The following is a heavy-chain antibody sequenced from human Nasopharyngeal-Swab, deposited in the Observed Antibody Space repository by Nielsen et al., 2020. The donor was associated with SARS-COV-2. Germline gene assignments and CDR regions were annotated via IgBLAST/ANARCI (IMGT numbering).Heavy chain of an antibody. CDR3: ARIMVRGVIISGYYYGMDV. D-gene: IGHD3-10*01. J-gene: IGHJ6*02. V-gene: IGHV1-69*13. Sequence: SVKVSCKASGGTFSSYAISRVRQAPAQGLEWMGGIIPIFGTANYAQKFQGRVTITADESTSTAYMELSSLRSEDTAVYYCARIMVRGVIISGYYYGMDVWGQGTTVTVSS. CDR1: GGTFSSYA. CDR2: IIPIFGTA.